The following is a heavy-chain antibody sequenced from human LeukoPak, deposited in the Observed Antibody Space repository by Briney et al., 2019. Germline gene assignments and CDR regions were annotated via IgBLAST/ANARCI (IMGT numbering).Heavy chain of an antibody. Sequence: SETLSLTCSVSGVSIRSDYWSWIRQPPGKGLEWIGYIYNSESTNYNPSLKSRVTISVDTSKNQFSLKLRSVTAADTAVYYCARDWPGSSSWYGFDYWGQGTLVTVPS. V-gene: IGHV4-59*01. CDR1: GVSIRSDY. D-gene: IGHD6-13*01. CDR2: IYNSEST. J-gene: IGHJ4*02. CDR3: ARDWPGSSSWYGFDY.